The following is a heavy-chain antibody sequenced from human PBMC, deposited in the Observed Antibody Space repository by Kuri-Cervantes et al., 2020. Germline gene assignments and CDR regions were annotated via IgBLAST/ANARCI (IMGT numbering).Heavy chain of an antibody. Sequence: GGSLRLSCAASRFTFSDYYMSWIRQAPGKGLEWVAYISSSGSIISYTDSVKGRFTISRDNAKNSLYLQMSSLRAEDTAVYYCARGGHSGRFDPWGQGTLVTVSS. V-gene: IGHV3-11*04. CDR1: RFTFSDYY. CDR2: ISSSGSII. D-gene: IGHD6-19*01. CDR3: ARGGHSGRFDP. J-gene: IGHJ5*02.